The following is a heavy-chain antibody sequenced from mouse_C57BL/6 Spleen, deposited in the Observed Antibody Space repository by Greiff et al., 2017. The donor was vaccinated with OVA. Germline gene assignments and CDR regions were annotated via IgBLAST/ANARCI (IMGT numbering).Heavy chain of an antibody. CDR1: GFSLTSYG. CDR3: ASYYDYGTGTGAMDY. J-gene: IGHJ4*01. D-gene: IGHD2-4*01. Sequence: VMLVESGPGLVQPSQSLSITCTVSGFSLTSYGVHWVRQSPGKGLEWLGVIWSGGSTDYNAAFISRLSISKDNSKSQVFFKMNSLQADDTAIYYCASYYDYGTGTGAMDYWGQGTSVTVSS. V-gene: IGHV2-2*01. CDR2: IWSGGST.